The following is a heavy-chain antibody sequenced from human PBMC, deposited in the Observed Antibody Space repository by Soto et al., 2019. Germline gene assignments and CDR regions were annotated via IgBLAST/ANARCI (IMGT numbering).Heavy chain of an antibody. CDR3: APSRLRSGMDV. V-gene: IGHV3-30*03. CDR2: ISYDGSNK. J-gene: IGHJ6*01. D-gene: IGHD2-2*01. Sequence: PWGSLILSCAASGFTFSSYGMPWVRQAPGKGLEWVAVISYDGSNKYYADSVNGRFTISRDNSKNTLYLQMNSLRAEDTAVYYCAPSRLRSGMDVWGQGTTVTVSS. CDR1: GFTFSSYG.